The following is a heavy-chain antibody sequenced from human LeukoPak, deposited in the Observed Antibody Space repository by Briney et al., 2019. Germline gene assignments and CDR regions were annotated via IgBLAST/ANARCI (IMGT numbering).Heavy chain of an antibody. CDR1: GFTFSSYE. CDR2: ISSSGSTI. CDR3: ATTSNDYNNPAVDY. Sequence: GGSLRLSCAASGFTFSSYEMNWVRQAPGKGLEWVSYISSSGSTIYYADSVKGRFTISRDNAKNSLYLQMNSLRAEDTAVYYCATTSNDYNNPAVDYWGQGTLVTVSS. J-gene: IGHJ4*02. V-gene: IGHV3-48*03. D-gene: IGHD4-11*01.